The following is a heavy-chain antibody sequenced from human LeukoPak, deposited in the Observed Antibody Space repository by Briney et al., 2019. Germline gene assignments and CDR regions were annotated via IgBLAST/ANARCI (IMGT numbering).Heavy chain of an antibody. V-gene: IGHV1-2*02. D-gene: IGHD2-15*01. CDR3: ARGYCSGGSCYHFES. Sequence: APVKVSCKASGYTFTGYYLHWVRQAPGQGLEWMGWVNSNSGGTHYAQKFEGRVTMTRDTSISTAYMELSRLKSDDTAVYYCARGYCSGGSCYHFESWGQGTLVTVSS. J-gene: IGHJ4*02. CDR1: GYTFTGYY. CDR2: VNSNSGGT.